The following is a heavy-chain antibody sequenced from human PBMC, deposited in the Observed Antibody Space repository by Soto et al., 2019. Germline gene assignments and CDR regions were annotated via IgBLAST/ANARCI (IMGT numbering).Heavy chain of an antibody. V-gene: IGHV4-4*02. J-gene: IGHJ6*02. D-gene: IGHD1-26*01. CDR2: IYHSGST. CDR3: ARVSGSYYYGMDV. Sequence: QVQLQESGPGLVKPSGTLSLTCAVSGGSISSSNWWSWVRQPPGKGLEWIGEIYHSGSTNYNPSLERRVPIAVDKSKNQFSLKLSSVTAADTAVYYCARVSGSYYYGMDVWGQGITVTVSS. CDR1: GGSISSSNW.